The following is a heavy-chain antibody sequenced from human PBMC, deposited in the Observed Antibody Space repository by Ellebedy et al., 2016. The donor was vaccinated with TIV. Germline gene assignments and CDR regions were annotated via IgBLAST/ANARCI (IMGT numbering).Heavy chain of an antibody. CDR1: GDSIANSDYY. CDR3: AREYGGSPVDYFDF. V-gene: IGHV4-39*07. D-gene: IGHD4/OR15-4a*01. J-gene: IGHJ4*02. CDR2: IHHSGLT. Sequence: MPSETLSLTCSVSGDSIANSDYYWAWIRQAAGKGLQWIGTIHHSGLTYDNSSLRSRVIMYVDTSANQFSLRLTSVAAADGAIYYCAREYGGSPVDYFDFWGRGIRVTVSS.